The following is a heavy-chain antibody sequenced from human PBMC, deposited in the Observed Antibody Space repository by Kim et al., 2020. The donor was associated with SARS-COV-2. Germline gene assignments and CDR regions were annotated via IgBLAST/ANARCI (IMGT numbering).Heavy chain of an antibody. CDR3: AKGDRAPMVRGVNVADY. J-gene: IGHJ4*02. CDR1: GFTFSSYA. Sequence: GGSLRLSCAASGFTFSSYAMSWVRQAPGKGLEWVSAISGSGGSTYYADSVKGRFTISRDNSKNTLYLQMNSLRAEDTAVYYCAKGDRAPMVRGVNVADYWGQGTLVTVSS. D-gene: IGHD3-10*01. V-gene: IGHV3-23*01. CDR2: ISGSGGST.